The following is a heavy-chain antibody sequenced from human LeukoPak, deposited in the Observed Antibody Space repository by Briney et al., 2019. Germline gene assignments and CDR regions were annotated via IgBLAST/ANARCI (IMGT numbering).Heavy chain of an antibody. CDR1: GGSISSYY. CDR2: IYYSGST. CDR3: ARVRGIAVAGRHYYYYYMDV. D-gene: IGHD6-19*01. J-gene: IGHJ6*03. Sequence: SETLSLTCTVSGGSISSYYWSWIRQPPGKGLEWIGYIYYSGSTNYNPSLKSRVTMSVDTSKNQFSLKLSSVTAADTAVYYCARVRGIAVAGRHYYYYYMDVWGKGTTVTVSS. V-gene: IGHV4-59*12.